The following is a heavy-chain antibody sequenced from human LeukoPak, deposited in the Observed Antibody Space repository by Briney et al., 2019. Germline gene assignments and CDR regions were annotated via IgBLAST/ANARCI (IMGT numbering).Heavy chain of an antibody. V-gene: IGHV3-23*01. J-gene: IGHJ5*02. Sequence: PGASLSLSCAASGFTFSSYAMSWVRQAPGKGLEWVSAISGSGGSTYYADSVKGRFTISRDNSKNTLYLQMNSLRAEDTAVYYCAKDPNYYDSSGSFDPWGQGTLVTVSS. D-gene: IGHD3-22*01. CDR2: ISGSGGST. CDR3: AKDPNYYDSSGSFDP. CDR1: GFTFSSYA.